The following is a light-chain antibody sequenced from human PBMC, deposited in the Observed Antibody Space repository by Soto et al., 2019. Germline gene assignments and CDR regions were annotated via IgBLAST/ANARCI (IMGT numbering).Light chain of an antibody. CDR3: AAWDDSLSGGV. V-gene: IGLV1-44*01. J-gene: IGLJ3*02. CDR1: SSTIGRNT. CDR2: NTN. Sequence: QSALAQPPSASGTPGQRVTISCSGSSSTIGRNTVNWYQQVPGTAPKLLIYNTNQRPSGVPDRFSGSKSGTSASLAISGLQTEDEADYYCAAWDDSLSGGVFGGGTKLTVL.